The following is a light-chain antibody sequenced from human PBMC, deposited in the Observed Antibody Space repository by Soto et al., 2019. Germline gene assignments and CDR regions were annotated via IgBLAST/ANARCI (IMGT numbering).Light chain of an antibody. CDR3: ATWDNSLSAGEV. Sequence: QSVLTQPPSVSAAPGQKVTISCSGSSSNIGNNYVSWYQQLPGTAPKLLIYDNNKRPSGIPDRFSGSKSGTSATLGITGVQTGDEADYYWATWDNSLSAGEVFGTGTKVPVL. V-gene: IGLV1-51*01. CDR1: SSNIGNNY. J-gene: IGLJ1*01. CDR2: DNN.